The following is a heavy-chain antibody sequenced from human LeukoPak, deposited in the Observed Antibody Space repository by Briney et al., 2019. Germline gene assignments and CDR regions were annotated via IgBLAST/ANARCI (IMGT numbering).Heavy chain of an antibody. CDR2: ISGSGDNT. J-gene: IGHJ4*02. CDR3: AKGSYYDSSGSFYFDY. Sequence: GGSLRLSCAASGFTFSSYAMSWVRQAPGKGLEWVSGISGSGDNTYCADSVKGRFTISRDNSKNTLYVQVNSLGAEDTAAYYCAKGSYYDSSGSFYFDYWGQGTLVTVSS. V-gene: IGHV3-23*01. D-gene: IGHD3-22*01. CDR1: GFTFSSYA.